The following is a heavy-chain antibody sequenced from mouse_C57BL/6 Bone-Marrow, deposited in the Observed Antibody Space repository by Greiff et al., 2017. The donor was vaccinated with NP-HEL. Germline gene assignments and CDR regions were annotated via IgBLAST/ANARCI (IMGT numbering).Heavy chain of an antibody. Sequence: VQLQESGAELVRPGTSVKVSCKASGYAFTNYLIEWVKQRPGQGLEWIGVINPGSGGTNYNEKFKGKATLTADKSSSTAYMQLSSLTSEDSAVYFCARRNYDYRYYAMDYWGQGTSVTVSS. CDR1: GYAFTNYL. CDR2: INPGSGGT. CDR3: ARRNYDYRYYAMDY. D-gene: IGHD2-4*01. V-gene: IGHV1-54*01. J-gene: IGHJ4*01.